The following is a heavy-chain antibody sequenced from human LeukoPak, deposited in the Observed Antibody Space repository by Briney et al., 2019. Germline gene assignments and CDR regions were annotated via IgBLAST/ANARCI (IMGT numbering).Heavy chain of an antibody. CDR2: ISRDGRAT. CDR3: TKDRYCTTTFCPLDY. D-gene: IGHD2-8*01. J-gene: IGHJ4*02. Sequence: GGSLRLSCVAPGFTFDDYSFHWVRQAPGKGLEWLSLISRDGRATYYADSVKGRFTISRDNSKNSLYLQMNSLRTEDTALYYCTKDRYCTTTFCPLDYWGQGTLVTVSS. CDR1: GFTFDDYS. V-gene: IGHV3-43*01.